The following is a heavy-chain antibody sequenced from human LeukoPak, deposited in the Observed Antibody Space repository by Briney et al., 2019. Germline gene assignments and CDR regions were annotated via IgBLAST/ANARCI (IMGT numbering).Heavy chain of an antibody. V-gene: IGHV3-21*01. Sequence: SGGSLRLSCAASGFTFRSYSMYWVRQAPGKGLEWVSSISSSSSYIYYADSVKGRFTISRDNAKNSLYLQMNSLRAEDTAVYYCATGPNGDYFDYWGQGTLVTVSS. CDR2: ISSSSSYI. D-gene: IGHD4-17*01. CDR1: GFTFRSYS. J-gene: IGHJ4*02. CDR3: ATGPNGDYFDY.